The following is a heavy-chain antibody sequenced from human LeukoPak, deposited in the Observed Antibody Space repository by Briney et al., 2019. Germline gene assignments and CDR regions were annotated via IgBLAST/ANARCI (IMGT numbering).Heavy chain of an antibody. Sequence: GGSLRLSCVASGFTLSSYAMHWVRQAPGKGLEWVAVISYDGSNKYYADSVKGRFTISRDNSKNTLYLQMNSLRAEDTAVYYCARVYNGNSESSREFDLWDQGTLVTVSS. J-gene: IGHJ4*02. CDR2: ISYDGSNK. D-gene: IGHD1-7*01. CDR1: GFTLSSYA. V-gene: IGHV3-30*04. CDR3: ARVYNGNSESSREFDL.